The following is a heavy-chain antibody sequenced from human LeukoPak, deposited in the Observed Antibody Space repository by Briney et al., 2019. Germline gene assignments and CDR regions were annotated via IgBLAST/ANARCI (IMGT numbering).Heavy chain of an antibody. CDR1: GGSFSGYY. V-gene: IGHV4-34*01. CDR2: INPSGST. D-gene: IGHD2-2*01. Sequence: SETLSLTCAVYGGSFSGYYWSWIRQSPGKGLEWIGEINPSGSTNYNPSLKSRVTISVDRSKNQFSLKLSSVTAADTAVYYCVPLAVPAATPPDFDIWGQGTVVTVSS. CDR3: VPLAVPAATPPDFDI. J-gene: IGHJ3*02.